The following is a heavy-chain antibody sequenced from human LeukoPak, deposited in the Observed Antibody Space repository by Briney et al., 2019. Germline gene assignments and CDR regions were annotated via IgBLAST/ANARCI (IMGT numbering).Heavy chain of an antibody. V-gene: IGHV1-18*04. CDR2: ISAYNGNT. CDR1: GYTFTGYY. Sequence: ASVKVSCKASGYTFTGYYMHWVRQAPGQGLEWMGWISAYNGNTNYAQKLQGRVTMTTDTSTSTAYMELRSLRSDDTAVYYCARDKRRFGELLTESDYRGQGTLVTVSS. J-gene: IGHJ4*02. CDR3: ARDKRRFGELLTESDY. D-gene: IGHD3-10*01.